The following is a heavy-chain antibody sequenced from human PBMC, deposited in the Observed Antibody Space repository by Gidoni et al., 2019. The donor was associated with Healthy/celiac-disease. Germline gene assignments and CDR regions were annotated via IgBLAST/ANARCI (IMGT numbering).Heavy chain of an antibody. CDR3: ASFRGIKWFGELLSTYNWFDP. Sequence: EVKKPGSSVELSCKASGGTFSSYAIRWVRQAHGHALEWMGRIIPIFGPANYAQKFQGSVTIITDESTSTAYMELSSLRSEDTAVYYCASFRGIKWFGELLSTYNWFDPWGQGTLVTVSS. V-gene: IGHV1-69*05. J-gene: IGHJ5*02. D-gene: IGHD3-10*01. CDR1: GGTFSSYA. CDR2: IIPIFGPA.